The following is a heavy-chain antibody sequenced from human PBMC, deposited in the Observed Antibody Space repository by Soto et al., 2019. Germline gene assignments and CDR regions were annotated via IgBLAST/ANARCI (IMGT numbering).Heavy chain of an antibody. CDR1: GFTFSSYW. J-gene: IGHJ4*02. D-gene: IGHD3-3*01. CDR3: ARVSVRFLEWIPTYYFDY. CDR2: IKQDGSEK. V-gene: IGHV3-7*03. Sequence: PGGSLRLSCAASGFTFSSYWMSWVRQAPGKGLEWVANIKQDGSEKYYVDSVKGRFTISRDNAKNSLYLQMNSLRAEDTAVYYCARVSVRFLEWIPTYYFDYWGQGTLVTVSS.